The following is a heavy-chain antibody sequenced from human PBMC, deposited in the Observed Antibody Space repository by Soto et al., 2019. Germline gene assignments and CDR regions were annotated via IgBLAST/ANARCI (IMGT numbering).Heavy chain of an antibody. CDR1: GGAISSYY. V-gene: IGHV4-59*01. CDR3: ARGDNWNDGEIDY. D-gene: IGHD1-1*01. J-gene: IGHJ4*02. Sequence: TXSLTCTVSGGAISSYYWSWIRHPPGKGLEWIGYIYYSGSTNYNPSLKSRVTISVDTSKNQFSLKLSSVTAADKAVYYCARGDNWNDGEIDYWGQGTLVTVYS. CDR2: IYYSGST.